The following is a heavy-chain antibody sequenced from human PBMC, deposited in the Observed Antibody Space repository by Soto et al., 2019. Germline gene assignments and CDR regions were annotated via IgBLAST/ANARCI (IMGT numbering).Heavy chain of an antibody. V-gene: IGHV1-18*01. D-gene: IGHD6-13*01. J-gene: IGHJ5*02. CDR1: GYTFTSYG. CDR3: AREPLTREAAGEGNWFDP. Sequence: ASVKVSCKASGYTFTSYGISWVRQAPGQGLEWMGWISAYNGNTNYAQKLQGRVTMTTDTSTSTAYMELRSLRSDDTAVYYCAREPLTREAAGEGNWFDPWGQGTLVTVSS. CDR2: ISAYNGNT.